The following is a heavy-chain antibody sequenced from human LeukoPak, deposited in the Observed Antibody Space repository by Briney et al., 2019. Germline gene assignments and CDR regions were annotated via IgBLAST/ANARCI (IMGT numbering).Heavy chain of an antibody. CDR2: IYYSGST. CDR1: GGSISSSSYY. Sequence: SETLSLTCTVSGGSISSSSYYWGWIRQPPGKGLEWIGSIYYSGSTYYNPSLKSRVTISVDTSKNQFSLKLSSVTAADTAVYYCARGLFGYDSSGHTYYYYYYMDVWGKGTTVTVSS. CDR3: ARGLFGYDSSGHTYYYYYYMDV. J-gene: IGHJ6*03. V-gene: IGHV4-39*07. D-gene: IGHD3-22*01.